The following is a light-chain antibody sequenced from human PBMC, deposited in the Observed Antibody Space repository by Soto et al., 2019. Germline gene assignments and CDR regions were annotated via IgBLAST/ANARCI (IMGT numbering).Light chain of an antibody. V-gene: IGLV2-14*03. CDR1: TNDVGGYNY. CDR2: GVT. CDR3: SSYTSSYTWI. J-gene: IGLJ3*02. Sequence: QSVLTQAAAVSGCPGQSITISCSGTTNDVGGYNYVSWYQQHPGKAPKLLIYGVTDRPSGVSSRFSGSKSGNAASLTISGLQAEDEGDYYCSSYTSSYTWIFGGGTK.